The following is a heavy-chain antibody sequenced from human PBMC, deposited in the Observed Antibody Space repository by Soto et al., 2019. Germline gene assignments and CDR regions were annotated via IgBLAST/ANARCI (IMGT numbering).Heavy chain of an antibody. V-gene: IGHV3-23*01. D-gene: IGHD4-17*01. J-gene: IGHJ6*01. CDR1: GFTFSSYA. CDR3: AKFSTFDYGGAFWVGYYYCYFGMDV. CDR2: ISGSGGST. Sequence: GGSLRLSCAASGFTFSSYAMSWVRQAPGKWLEWVSAISGSGGSTYYADSVKGRFTISKDNSKNTMYLQMNSLRAEDTAVYSCAKFSTFDYGGAFWVGYYYCYFGMDVWGQGTTVTVSS.